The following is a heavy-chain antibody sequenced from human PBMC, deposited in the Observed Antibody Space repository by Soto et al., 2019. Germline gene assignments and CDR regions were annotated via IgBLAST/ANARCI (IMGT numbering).Heavy chain of an antibody. Sequence: SETLSLTCTVSGGSISSYYWSWIRQPAGKGLEWIGRIYTSGSTNYNPSLKSRVTMSVDTSKNQFSLKLSSVTAADTAVYYCAREDIVVVPAANLGIDPWGQGTLVTVSS. CDR1: GGSISSYY. CDR2: IYTSGST. D-gene: IGHD2-2*01. V-gene: IGHV4-4*07. J-gene: IGHJ5*02. CDR3: AREDIVVVPAANLGIDP.